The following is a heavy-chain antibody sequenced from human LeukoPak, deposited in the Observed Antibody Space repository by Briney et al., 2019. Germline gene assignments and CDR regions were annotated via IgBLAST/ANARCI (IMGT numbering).Heavy chain of an antibody. CDR3: ARGDYGDYPDAFDI. Sequence: SETLSLTCTVSGGSISSGGYYWSWLRQHPGTGLEWIGYIYYSGSTYYNPSLKSRVTISVDTSKNQFSLKLSSVTAADTAVYYCARGDYGDYPDAFDIWGQGTMVTVSS. CDR2: IYYSGST. J-gene: IGHJ3*02. V-gene: IGHV4-31*03. CDR1: GGSISSGGYY. D-gene: IGHD4-17*01.